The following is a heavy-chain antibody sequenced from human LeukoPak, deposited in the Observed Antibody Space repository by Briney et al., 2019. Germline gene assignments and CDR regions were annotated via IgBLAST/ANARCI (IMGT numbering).Heavy chain of an antibody. CDR2: ISGSGGYT. CDR3: AKGMVAVAGTFDH. CDR1: GFTFSTYA. Sequence: GGSLRLSCAASGFTFSTYAMSWVRQAPGKGLEWVSGISGSGGYTYYADSVKGRFTISRDNSKNTLYLQMDSLRAEDTAVYYCAKGMVAVAGTFDHWGQGTPVTVSS. D-gene: IGHD6-19*01. J-gene: IGHJ4*02. V-gene: IGHV3-23*01.